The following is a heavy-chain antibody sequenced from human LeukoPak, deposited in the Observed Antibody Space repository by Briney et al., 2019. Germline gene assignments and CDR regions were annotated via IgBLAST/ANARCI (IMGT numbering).Heavy chain of an antibody. V-gene: IGHV3-74*01. J-gene: IGHJ4*02. CDR1: GVTFRGYW. CDR2: INSDGSST. CDR3: ASDSSLDY. Sequence: GGSLGLSCAASGVTFRGYWMRWVREGPGEGLGCVSRINSDGSSTSYTDSVKSRFTISRDNAKNTLYLQMNSLRAADTAVYYCASDSSLDYWGQGTLVTVSS. D-gene: IGHD6-13*01.